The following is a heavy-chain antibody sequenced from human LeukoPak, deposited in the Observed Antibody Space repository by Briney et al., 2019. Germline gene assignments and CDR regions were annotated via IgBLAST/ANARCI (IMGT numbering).Heavy chain of an antibody. Sequence: GGSLRLSCAASGLTFSSYWMSWVRQAPGKGLEWVANIKQDGSEKYYVDSVKGRFTISRDNAKNSLYLQMNSLRAEDTAVYYCAKGGYSGYDAMGYWGQGTLVTVSS. V-gene: IGHV3-7*01. D-gene: IGHD5-12*01. CDR2: IKQDGSEK. CDR1: GLTFSSYW. CDR3: AKGGYSGYDAMGY. J-gene: IGHJ4*02.